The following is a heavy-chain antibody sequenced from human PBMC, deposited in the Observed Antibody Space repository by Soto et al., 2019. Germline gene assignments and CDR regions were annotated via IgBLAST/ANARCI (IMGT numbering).Heavy chain of an antibody. CDR2: INHSGST. V-gene: IGHV4-34*01. CDR1: GGSFSGYY. J-gene: IGHJ6*02. D-gene: IGHD3-10*01. CDR3: ARWKRITMVRGVIIKDSYYYGMDV. Sequence: AETLSLTCAVYGGSFSGYYWSWIRQPPGKGLEWIGEINHSGSTNYNPSLKSRVTISVDASKNQFSLKLSSVTAADTAVYYCARWKRITMVRGVIIKDSYYYGMDVWGQGTTVTVSS.